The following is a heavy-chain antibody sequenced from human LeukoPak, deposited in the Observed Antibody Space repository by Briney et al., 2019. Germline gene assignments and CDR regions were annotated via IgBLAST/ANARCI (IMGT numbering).Heavy chain of an antibody. J-gene: IGHJ4*02. V-gene: IGHV3-21*01. D-gene: IGHD4-17*01. CDR1: GFTFSSYS. CDR3: ARDRTVTVFDY. CDR2: ISSSSSYI. Sequence: GGSLRRSCAASGFTFSSYSMNWVRQAPGKGLEWVSSISSSSSYIYYADSVKGRFTISRDNAKNSLYLQMNSLRAEDTAVYYCARDRTVTVFDYWGQGTLVTVSS.